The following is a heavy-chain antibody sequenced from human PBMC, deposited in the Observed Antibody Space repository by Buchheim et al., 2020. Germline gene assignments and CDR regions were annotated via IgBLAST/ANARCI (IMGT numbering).Heavy chain of an antibody. D-gene: IGHD4-17*01. CDR3: ARANDYGDYGGFDY. CDR1: GFTFKSHG. J-gene: IGHJ4*02. Sequence: QVQLVASGGGVVQPGRSLRLSCAASGFTFKSHGMHWVRQAPGKGLEWVAFIRYDGRKQYYGDSVKGRFTISRDNSKNTLYLQMNSLRAEDTALYYCARANDYGDYGGFDYWGQGTL. CDR2: IRYDGRKQ. V-gene: IGHV3-30*02.